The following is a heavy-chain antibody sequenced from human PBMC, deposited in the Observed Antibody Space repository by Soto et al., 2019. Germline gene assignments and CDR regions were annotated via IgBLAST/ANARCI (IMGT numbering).Heavy chain of an antibody. CDR2: ISYSGSA. CDR3: ATMGTPATGLYYFDY. J-gene: IGHJ4*02. D-gene: IGHD2-15*01. CDR1: GGSISIGNYY. V-gene: IGHV4-30-4*08. Sequence: SETLSLTCTVSGGSISIGNYYWGWIRQSPGKGLEWIGSISYSGSAYYNPSLKSRVTISVDTSKNQFSLNLSFVTAADTAVYYCATMGTPATGLYYFDYWGQGTLVTVSS.